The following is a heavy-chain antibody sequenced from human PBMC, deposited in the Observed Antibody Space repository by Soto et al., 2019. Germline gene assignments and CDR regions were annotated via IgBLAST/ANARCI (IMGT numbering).Heavy chain of an antibody. D-gene: IGHD2-15*01. V-gene: IGHV4-31*03. Sequence: KPSGTLSLTCTVSGGSISSGGYYWSWIRQHPGKGLEWIGYIYYSGSTYYNPSLKSRVTISVDTSKNQFSLKLSSVTAADTAVYYCARESPQRAYCSGGSCYSPRARGWFDPWGQGTLVTVSS. CDR1: GGSISSGGYY. CDR2: IYYSGST. J-gene: IGHJ5*02. CDR3: ARESPQRAYCSGGSCYSPRARGWFDP.